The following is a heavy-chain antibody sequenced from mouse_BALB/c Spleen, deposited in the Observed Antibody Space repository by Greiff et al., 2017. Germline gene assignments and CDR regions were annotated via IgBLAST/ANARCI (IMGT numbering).Heavy chain of an antibody. V-gene: IGHV3-8*02. CDR1: GDSITSGY. Sequence: EVKLLESGPSLVKPSQTLSLTCSVTGDSITSGYWNWIRKFPGNKLEYMGYISYSGSTYYNPSLKSRISITRDTSKNQYYLQLNSVTTEDTATYYCARSLYGNYVDYYAMDYWGQGTSVTVSS. CDR2: ISYSGST. CDR3: ARSLYGNYVDYYAMDY. J-gene: IGHJ4*01. D-gene: IGHD2-1*01.